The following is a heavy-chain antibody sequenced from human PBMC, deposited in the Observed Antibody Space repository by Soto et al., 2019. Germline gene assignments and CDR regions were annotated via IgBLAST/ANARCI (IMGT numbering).Heavy chain of an antibody. Sequence: GGSLRLSCAASGFTFSSYSMNWVRQAPGKGLEWVSSISSSSSYIYYADSVKGRFTISRDNAKNSLYLQMNSLRAEDTAVYYCARWKPQGGSLRSRLSYYYYYGMDVWGQGTTVTVSS. CDR2: ISSSSSYI. CDR3: ARWKPQGGSLRSRLSYYYYYGMDV. J-gene: IGHJ6*02. CDR1: GFTFSSYS. V-gene: IGHV3-21*01. D-gene: IGHD1-26*01.